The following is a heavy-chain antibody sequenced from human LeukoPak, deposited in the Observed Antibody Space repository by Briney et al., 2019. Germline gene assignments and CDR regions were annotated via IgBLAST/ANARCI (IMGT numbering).Heavy chain of an antibody. CDR3: ARDSSGYNYYFDY. CDR1: GGSISSSSYY. D-gene: IGHD3-22*01. V-gene: IGHV4-39*07. J-gene: IGHJ4*02. CDR2: IYYSGST. Sequence: SETLSLTCTVSGGSISSSSYYWGWIRQPPGKGLEWIGSIYYSGSTYYNPSLKSRVTISVDTSKNQFSLRLSSVTAADTAVYYFARDSSGYNYYFDYWGQGTLVTVSS.